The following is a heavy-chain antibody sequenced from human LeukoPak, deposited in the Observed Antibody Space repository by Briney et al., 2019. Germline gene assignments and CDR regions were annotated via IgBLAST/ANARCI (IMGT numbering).Heavy chain of an antibody. J-gene: IGHJ4*02. V-gene: IGHV3-30-3*01. CDR1: GFTFSSYA. Sequence: PGRSLRLSCAASGFTFSSYAIHWVRQAPGKGLEWVAIISYDGSNKYYADSVKGRFTISRDNSKNTLYLQMDSLRAEDTAVYYCARVGSGWLIDYWDQGTLVTVSS. CDR2: ISYDGSNK. D-gene: IGHD6-19*01. CDR3: ARVGSGWLIDY.